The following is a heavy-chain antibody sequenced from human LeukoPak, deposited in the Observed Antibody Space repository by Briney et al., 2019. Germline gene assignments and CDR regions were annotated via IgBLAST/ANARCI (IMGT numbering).Heavy chain of an antibody. V-gene: IGHV4-59*08. CDR1: GGSISSYY. Sequence: SETLSLTCTVSGGSISSYYWSWIRQPPGKGLEWIGYIYYSGSTNYNPSLKSRVTISVDTSKNQFSLKLSSVTAADTAVYYCARVRWNYPFDYWGQGTLVTVSS. D-gene: IGHD1-7*01. J-gene: IGHJ4*02. CDR2: IYYSGST. CDR3: ARVRWNYPFDY.